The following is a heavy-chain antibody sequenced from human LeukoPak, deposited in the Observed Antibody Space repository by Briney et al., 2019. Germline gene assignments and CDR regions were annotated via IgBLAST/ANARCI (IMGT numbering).Heavy chain of an antibody. CDR2: IYTSGST. CDR3: ARGGTYYYDSSGLYYFDY. Sequence: SETLSLTCTVSGGSISSYYWSWIRQPAGKGLEWIGRIYTSGSTNYNPSLKSRVTISLDTSKNQFSLKLSSVTAADTAVYYCARGGTYYYDSSGLYYFDYWGQGTLVTVSS. CDR1: GGSISSYY. J-gene: IGHJ4*02. D-gene: IGHD3-22*01. V-gene: IGHV4-4*07.